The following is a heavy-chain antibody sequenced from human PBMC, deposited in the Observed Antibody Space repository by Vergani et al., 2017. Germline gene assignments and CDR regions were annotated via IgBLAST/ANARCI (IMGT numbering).Heavy chain of an antibody. CDR3: ARQIDSGYVWAFDI. Sequence: QVQLQESGPGLVKPSETLSLTCAVSGYSISSGYYWGWIRQPPGKGLEWIGSIYHSGSTYYIPSLKSRVTISVDTSKNQFSLKLSSVTAADTAVYYCARQIDSGYVWAFDIWGQGTMVTVSS. CDR2: IYHSGST. D-gene: IGHD5-12*01. CDR1: GYSISSGYY. J-gene: IGHJ3*02. V-gene: IGHV4-38-2*01.